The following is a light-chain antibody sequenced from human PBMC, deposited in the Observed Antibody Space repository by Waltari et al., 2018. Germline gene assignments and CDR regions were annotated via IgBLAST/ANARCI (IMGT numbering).Light chain of an antibody. Sequence: EIVLTQSPGTLSLSPGERATLSCRASQSVDNTYLAWYQKKPGQAPRLLIFAASNRATGIPDRFSGGGSGTDFILTISRVEPEDFAVYYCQQYGGSLPYTFGPGTKLEIK. CDR2: AAS. CDR1: QSVDNTY. J-gene: IGKJ2*01. CDR3: QQYGGSLPYT. V-gene: IGKV3-20*01.